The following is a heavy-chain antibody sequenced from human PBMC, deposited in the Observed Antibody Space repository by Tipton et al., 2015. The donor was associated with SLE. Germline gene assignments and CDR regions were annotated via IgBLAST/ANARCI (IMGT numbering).Heavy chain of an antibody. CDR1: GGSFSGYY. Sequence: LRLSCAVYGGSFSGYYWNWIRQPPGKGLEWIGEINHSGSTNYNPSLKSRVTISLDTSKNQFSLRLSSVTAADTAVYYCAREPTYSRDWYWDFDYWGQGTLVTVSS. D-gene: IGHD6-19*01. V-gene: IGHV4-34*01. J-gene: IGHJ4*02. CDR2: INHSGST. CDR3: AREPTYSRDWYWDFDY.